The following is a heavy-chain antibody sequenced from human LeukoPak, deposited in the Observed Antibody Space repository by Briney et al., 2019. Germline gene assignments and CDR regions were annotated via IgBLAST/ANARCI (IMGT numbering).Heavy chain of an antibody. V-gene: IGHV4-4*07. CDR3: ARLKFYDSTGYSPGYYMDV. D-gene: IGHD3-22*01. CDR1: GGSIISNY. Sequence: NHSGTLSLTCTVPGGSIISNYWSWIRQSAGTGLRWMGRIYGSGITDYTPSLKSRVTMSLDTSRKQFSLRLTSVTAADTAVYYCARLKFYDSTGYSPGYYMDVWGKGTTVSVFS. CDR2: IYGSGIT. J-gene: IGHJ6*03.